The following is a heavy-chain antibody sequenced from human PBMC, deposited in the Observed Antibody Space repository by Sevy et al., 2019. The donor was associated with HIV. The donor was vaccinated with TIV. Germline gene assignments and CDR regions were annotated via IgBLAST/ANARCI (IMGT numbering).Heavy chain of an antibody. CDR1: GFTFSNNA. CDR2: IKKDGTDK. Sequence: GGSLRLSCAVSGFTFSNNAMSWVRQAPGKGLEWVANIKKDGTDKFYVDSVMGWFTITRDNAKDLLYLQMNSLRVEDTAVYYCARDRRVEYGGSDYWGQGTLVTVSS. D-gene: IGHD3-10*01. V-gene: IGHV3-7*03. CDR3: ARDRRVEYGGSDY. J-gene: IGHJ4*02.